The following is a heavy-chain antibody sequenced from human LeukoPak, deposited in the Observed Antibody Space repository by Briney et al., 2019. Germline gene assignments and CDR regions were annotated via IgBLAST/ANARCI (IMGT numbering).Heavy chain of an antibody. CDR1: GYTFTGYY. D-gene: IGHD6-6*01. V-gene: IGHV1-2*02. CDR2: INPNSGGT. CDR3: ARGPVWYSSSTGN. J-gene: IGHJ4*02. Sequence: ASVKVSCKASGYTFTGYYMHWVRQAPGQGLEWMGWINPNSGGTNYAQKFQGRVTMTRDTSISTAYMELSRLRSDDTAVYYCARGPVWYSSSTGNWGQGTLVTASS.